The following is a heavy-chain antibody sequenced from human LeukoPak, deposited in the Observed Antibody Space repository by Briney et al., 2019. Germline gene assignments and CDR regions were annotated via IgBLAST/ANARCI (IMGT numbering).Heavy chain of an antibody. Sequence: SETLSLTCTVSGGSISSSSYYWGWIRQPPGKGLEWIGSIYYSGSTYYNPSLKSRVTISVDTSKNQFSLKLSSVTAEDTAVYYCARAAYGERVINWNYFDYWGQGTLVTVSS. J-gene: IGHJ4*02. CDR3: ARAAYGERVINWNYFDY. CDR2: IYYSGST. CDR1: GGSISSSSYY. V-gene: IGHV4-39*07. D-gene: IGHD1-1*01.